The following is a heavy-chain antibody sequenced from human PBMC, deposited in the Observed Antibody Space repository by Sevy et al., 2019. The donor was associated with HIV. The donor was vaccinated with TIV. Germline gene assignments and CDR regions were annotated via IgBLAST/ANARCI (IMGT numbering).Heavy chain of an antibody. D-gene: IGHD1-26*01. J-gene: IGHJ6*02. V-gene: IGHV3-33*01. CDR2: IWYDGSNK. CDR1: GFTFSSYG. Sequence: GGSLRLSCAASGFTFSSYGMHWVRQAPGKGLEWVAVIWYDGSNKYYADSVKGRFTISRDNSKNTLYLQMNSLRAEDTAVYYWARGMVYSGSRTSPYETRYYYYGMDVWGQGTTVTVSS. CDR3: ARGMVYSGSRTSPYETRYYYYGMDV.